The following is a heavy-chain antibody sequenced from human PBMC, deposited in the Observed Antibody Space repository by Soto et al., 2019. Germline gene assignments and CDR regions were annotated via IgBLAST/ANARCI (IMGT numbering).Heavy chain of an antibody. D-gene: IGHD3-10*01. CDR2: IVPMFDAA. Sequence: SVKVSCKASGGTFSSYAISWVRQAPGQGLEWMGGIVPMFDAANYAQKFQGRVTITADESTSTAYMELISLTSDDTAVYYCARGYASGSYYYSVMDAWGQGTTVTVSS. J-gene: IGHJ6*02. V-gene: IGHV1-69*13. CDR3: ARGYASGSYYYSVMDA. CDR1: GGTFSSYA.